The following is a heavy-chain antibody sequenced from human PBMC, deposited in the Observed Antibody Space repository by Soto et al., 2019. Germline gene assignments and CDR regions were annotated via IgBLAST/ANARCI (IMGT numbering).Heavy chain of an antibody. J-gene: IGHJ4*02. CDR1: GGSFSGYY. CDR3: ARGHSTSGFDF. CDR2: VNHSGSS. D-gene: IGHD2-2*01. Sequence: QVRLQQWGAGLLKPSETLSLTCAVYGGSFSGYYWAWIRQPPGKGLEWMGEVNHSGSSNDNPSLKRRVTISVDTSTKQFSLKLTSVRAADTAVYYCARGHSTSGFDFWGQGTLVTVSS. V-gene: IGHV4-34*01.